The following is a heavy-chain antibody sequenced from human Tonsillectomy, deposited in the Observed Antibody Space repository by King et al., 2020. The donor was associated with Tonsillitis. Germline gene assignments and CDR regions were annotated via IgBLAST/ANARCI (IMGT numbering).Heavy chain of an antibody. V-gene: IGHV1-2*02. CDR3: ASGRRWMTIDY. CDR1: GYTFTGNY. J-gene: IGHJ4*02. Sequence: QLVQSGAEVKKPGASVKVSCKASGYTFTGNYMYWVRQAPGHGLEWMGWTNPKSGGTNYAQNFQGRVTMTRDTSISTAYMELSRLRSDDTAVYYCASGRRWMTIDYWGQGTLVTVSS. D-gene: IGHD5-12*01. CDR2: TNPKSGGT.